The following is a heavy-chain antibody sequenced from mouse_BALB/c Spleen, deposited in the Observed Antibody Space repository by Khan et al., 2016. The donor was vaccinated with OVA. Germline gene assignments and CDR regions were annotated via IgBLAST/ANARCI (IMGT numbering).Heavy chain of an antibody. CDR3: ARSTYYGNPYAMDY. CDR2: INPYNDGK. J-gene: IGHJ4*01. CDR1: GYTFTSYV. V-gene: IGHV1S136*01. Sequence: EVQLQQSGPELVKPGASVKMSCKASGYTFTSYVIHWVKQKPGQGLEWIGYINPYNDGKKYNEKFKGKATLTSDKSSSTAYMEFSSLTSEDTAVYYGARSTYYGNPYAMDYWGQGTSVTVSS. D-gene: IGHD2-10*01.